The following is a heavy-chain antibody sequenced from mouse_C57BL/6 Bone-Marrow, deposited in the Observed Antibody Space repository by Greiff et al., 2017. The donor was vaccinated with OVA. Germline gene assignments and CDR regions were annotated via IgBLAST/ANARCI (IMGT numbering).Heavy chain of an antibody. J-gene: IGHJ4*01. CDR2: ISNGGGST. V-gene: IGHV5-12*01. D-gene: IGHD1-1*01. CDR3: ATPLLFITTVVASYYYAMDY. Sequence: DVKLVESGGGLVQPGGSLKLSCAASGFTFSDYYMYWVRQTPEKRLEWVAYISNGGGSTYYPDTVKGRFTISRDNAKNTLYLQISRLKFEDTAMYYCATPLLFITTVVASYYYAMDYWGQGTSVTVSS. CDR1: GFTFSDYY.